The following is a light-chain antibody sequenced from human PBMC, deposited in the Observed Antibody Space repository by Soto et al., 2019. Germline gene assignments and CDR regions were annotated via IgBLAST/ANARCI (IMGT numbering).Light chain of an antibody. CDR3: QQCFWHWT. CDR1: QGISNW. V-gene: IGKV1-5*01. J-gene: IGKJ1*01. CDR2: HAS. Sequence: DIQMTQSPSTLSASIGDTVTVACRASQGISNWLAWYQQKPGKAPKLLIFHASSLESGVPSRFGGSGSGTEFTLSITSLQPDDFATYYCQQCFWHWTFGQGTKVDIK.